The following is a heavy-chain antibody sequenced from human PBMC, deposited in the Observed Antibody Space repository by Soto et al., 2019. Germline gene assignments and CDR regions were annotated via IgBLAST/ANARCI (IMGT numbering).Heavy chain of an antibody. CDR1: GFTFSSYG. Sequence: GGSLRLSCAASGFTFSSYGMHWVRQAPGKGLEWVAVISYDGSDKYYGDSVKGQFTISRDDSKNTLYLQMNSLRVEDTAIYYCAKTAGYDYVWGSSGLDPWGQGTLVTVSS. J-gene: IGHJ5*02. D-gene: IGHD3-16*01. V-gene: IGHV3-30*18. CDR2: ISYDGSDK. CDR3: AKTAGYDYVWGSSGLDP.